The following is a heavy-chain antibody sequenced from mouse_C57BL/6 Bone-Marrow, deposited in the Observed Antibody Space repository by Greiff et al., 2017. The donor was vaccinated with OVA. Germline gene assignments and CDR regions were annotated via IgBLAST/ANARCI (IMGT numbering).Heavy chain of an antibody. D-gene: IGHD1-1*01. CDR2: ISSGGDYI. CDR1: GFTFSSYA. J-gene: IGHJ4*01. CDR3: TRDPMTTVVMDY. Sequence: EVQLMESGEGLVKPGGSLKLSCAASGFTFSSYAMSWVRQTPEKRLEWVAYISSGGDYIYYADTVKGRFTISRDNARNTLYLQMSSLKSEDTAMYYCTRDPMTTVVMDYWGQGTSVTVSS. V-gene: IGHV5-9-1*02.